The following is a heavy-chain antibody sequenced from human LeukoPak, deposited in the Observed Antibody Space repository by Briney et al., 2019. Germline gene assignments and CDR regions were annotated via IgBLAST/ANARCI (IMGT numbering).Heavy chain of an antibody. D-gene: IGHD2/OR15-2a*01. CDR2: IKQDGSQK. J-gene: IGHJ4*02. Sequence: GGSLRLSCAASGFRFNRFSMSWVRQTPGRGLEWVGNIKQDGSQKEYADSVKGRFAISRDNANNFLDLQMNSLRAEDTGVYYCASVDFDNNAHYHYYLPNWGQGTRVTVSS. CDR1: GFRFNRFS. V-gene: IGHV3-7*01. CDR3: ASVDFDNNAHYHYYLPN.